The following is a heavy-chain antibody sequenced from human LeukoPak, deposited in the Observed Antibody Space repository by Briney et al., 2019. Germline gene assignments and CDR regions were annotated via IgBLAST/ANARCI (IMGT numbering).Heavy chain of an antibody. V-gene: IGHV1-46*01. D-gene: IGHD6-6*01. Sequence: ASVKVSCKASGYTFTGYYMHWVRQAPGQGLEWMGIINPRGGSTSYAQKFQGRVTMTRDMSTSTVYMELSSLRSEDTAVYYCAREGLDSSLSGYFDYWGQGTLVTVSS. J-gene: IGHJ4*02. CDR3: AREGLDSSLSGYFDY. CDR1: GYTFTGYY. CDR2: INPRGGST.